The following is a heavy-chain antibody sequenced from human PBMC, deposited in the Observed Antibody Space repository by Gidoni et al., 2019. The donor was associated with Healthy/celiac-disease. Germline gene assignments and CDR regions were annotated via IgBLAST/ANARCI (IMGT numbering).Heavy chain of an antibody. Sequence: QVQLVESGGGLVKPGGSLRLSCAASGFTFSDYYMSWIRQAPGKGLEWVSYISSSGIPIYYADSVKGRFTISRDNAKNSLYLQMNSLRAEDTAVYYCARNYEIWSGSFYAFDIWGQGTMVTVSS. CDR3: ARNYEIWSGSFYAFDI. D-gene: IGHD3-3*01. V-gene: IGHV3-11*01. CDR1: GFTFSDYY. CDR2: ISSSGIPI. J-gene: IGHJ3*02.